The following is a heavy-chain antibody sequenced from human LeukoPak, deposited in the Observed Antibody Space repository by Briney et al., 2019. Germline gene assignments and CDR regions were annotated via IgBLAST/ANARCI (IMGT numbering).Heavy chain of an antibody. CDR1: GGAISSDNYY. CDR3: ARLSDY. CDR2: INYSGTT. J-gene: IGHJ4*02. Sequence: SETLSLTCTVSGGAISSDNYYWGWIRKPPGKVLEGRGSINYSGTTYYNPSLKRRVSICVDPSRTQFSLRLSSVTAADTAVYYCARLSDYWGQGTLVTVSS. V-gene: IGHV4-39*01.